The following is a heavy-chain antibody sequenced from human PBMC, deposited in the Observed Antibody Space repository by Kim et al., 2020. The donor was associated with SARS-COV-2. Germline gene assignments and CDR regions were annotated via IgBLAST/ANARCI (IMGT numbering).Heavy chain of an antibody. J-gene: IGHJ3*01. CDR3: ATFKLGSVAVVNF. CDR2: IYYSGIT. V-gene: IGHV4-59*08. D-gene: IGHD6-19*01. CDR1: GGSISSYY. Sequence: SETLSLTCTVSGGSISSYYWSWIRQPPGKGLEWIGYIYYSGITNYNPAPKRRVTILVDTTKKQFSLKQSSVTAADTAVYFYATFKLGSVAVVNFWGQGT.